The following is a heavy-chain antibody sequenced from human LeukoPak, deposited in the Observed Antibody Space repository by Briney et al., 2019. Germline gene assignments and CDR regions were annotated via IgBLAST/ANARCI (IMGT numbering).Heavy chain of an antibody. CDR2: IYYSGST. Sequence: SETLSFKSTGYGGSNCIYHWSWLGQPPGKGLEWIGYIYYSGSTNYNPSLKSRVTISVDTSKNQFSLKLSSVTASDTAVYYCASSKNGWYHYNWLDLWGQGNVVTVSS. J-gene: IGHJ5*02. D-gene: IGHD6-19*01. CDR3: ASSKNGWYHYNWLDL. V-gene: IGHV4-59*01. CDR1: GGSNCIYH.